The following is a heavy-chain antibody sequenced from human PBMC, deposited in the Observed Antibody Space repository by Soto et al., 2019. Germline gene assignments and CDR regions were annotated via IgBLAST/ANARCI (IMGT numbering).Heavy chain of an antibody. CDR1: GGAIISSNYY. J-gene: IGHJ4*02. CDR3: AREDRTNGYNYDY. Sequence: PSETLSLTCSVSGGAIISSNYYCSCIRQPPGKGLEWIGSIYYIGNTYYNPSLKSRVTMSVDTSKNQFSLKVTSVTAADTAIYYCAREDRTNGYNYDYWGQGTLVTVSS. V-gene: IGHV4-39*01. CDR2: IYYIGNT. D-gene: IGHD1-1*01.